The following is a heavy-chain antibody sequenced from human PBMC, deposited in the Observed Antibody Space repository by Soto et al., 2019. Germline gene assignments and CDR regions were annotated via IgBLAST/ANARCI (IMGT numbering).Heavy chain of an antibody. Sequence: QVQLVQSGAEVKKPGSSVKVSCKASGGTFSSYAISWVRQAPGQGLEWMGGIIPIFGTANYAQKFQGRVTITADESTSXXYXGXNSRRSEDKAGYYGARDLGYGSGGSCYGRADNWFGPWGQGTLVTVSS. CDR2: IIPIFGTA. CDR3: ARDLGYGSGGSCYGRADNWFGP. V-gene: IGHV1-69*12. J-gene: IGHJ5*02. CDR1: GGTFSSYA. D-gene: IGHD2-15*01.